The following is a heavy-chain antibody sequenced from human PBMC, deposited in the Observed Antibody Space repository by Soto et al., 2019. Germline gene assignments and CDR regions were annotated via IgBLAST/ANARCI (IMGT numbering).Heavy chain of an antibody. J-gene: IGHJ4*02. CDR2: ISYDGSNK. V-gene: IGHV3-30-3*01. CDR1: GFTFSSYA. CDR3: ARDVALDFWSGYYGGPDY. Sequence: QVQLVESGGGVVQPGRSLRLSCAASGFTFSSYAMHWVRQAPGKGLEWVAVISYDGSNKYYADSVKGRFTISRDNSKNTLYLQMNSLRAEDTAVYYCARDVALDFWSGYYGGPDYWGQGTLVTVSS. D-gene: IGHD3-3*01.